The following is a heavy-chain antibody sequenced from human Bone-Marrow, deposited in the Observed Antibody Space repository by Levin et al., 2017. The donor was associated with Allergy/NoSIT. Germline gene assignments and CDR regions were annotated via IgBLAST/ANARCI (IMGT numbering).Heavy chain of an antibody. D-gene: IGHD3-16*01. CDR1: GFGLSGYS. CDR2: ISSDSSYT. J-gene: IGHJ4*02. V-gene: IGHV3-21*06. Sequence: GGSLRLSCAASGFGLSGYSMHWVRQAPGKGLEFVSSISSDSSYTDYPDSVRGRFTISRDNAKNLVYLQMNSLRAEDTAVYFCARGRLAAAHFDFWGQGTLVNVSS. CDR3: ARGRLAAAHFDF.